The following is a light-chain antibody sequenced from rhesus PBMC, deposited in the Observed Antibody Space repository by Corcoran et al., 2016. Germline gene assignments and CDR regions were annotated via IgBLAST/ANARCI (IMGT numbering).Light chain of an antibody. V-gene: IGLV2-13*03. Sequence: QAAPTQSPSVSGSPGQSVTISCTGTSSDIGGHNRVSWYQQHPGKVPKLMIYEVSKRPSGVSDRFSSSKSGNTASLTISGLQAEDEADYYCSSYTSTRTYIFGSGTRLAVL. J-gene: IGLJ1*01. CDR2: EVS. CDR3: SSYTSTRTYI. CDR1: SSDIGGHNR.